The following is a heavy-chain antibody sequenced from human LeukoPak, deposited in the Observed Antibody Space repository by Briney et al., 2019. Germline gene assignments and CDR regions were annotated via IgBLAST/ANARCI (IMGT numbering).Heavy chain of an antibody. CDR3: ARLPRPRYSYGQPRGYYFDY. Sequence: PSETLSLTCTVSGGSISSSSYYWGWIRQPPGKGLEWIGSIYYSGSTYYNPSLKSRVTISVDTSKNQFSLKLSSVTAADTAVYYCARLPRPRYSYGQPRGYYFDYWGQGTLVTVSS. CDR1: GGSISSSSYY. V-gene: IGHV4-39*01. CDR2: IYYSGST. D-gene: IGHD5-18*01. J-gene: IGHJ4*02.